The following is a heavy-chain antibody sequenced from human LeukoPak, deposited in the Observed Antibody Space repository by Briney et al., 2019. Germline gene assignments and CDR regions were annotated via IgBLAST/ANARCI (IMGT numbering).Heavy chain of an antibody. CDR2: IYSGGST. D-gene: IGHD3-10*01. J-gene: IGHJ6*02. CDR1: GFTVSSNY. V-gene: IGHV3-53*01. Sequence: GGSLRLSCAASGFTVSSNYMSWVRQAPGKGLEWVSVIYSGGSTYYADSVKGRFTISRDNSKNTLYLQMNSLRAEDTAVYYCARGLNTITMVRGVPQHYYYGMDVWGQGTTVTVSS. CDR3: ARGLNTITMVRGVPQHYYYGMDV.